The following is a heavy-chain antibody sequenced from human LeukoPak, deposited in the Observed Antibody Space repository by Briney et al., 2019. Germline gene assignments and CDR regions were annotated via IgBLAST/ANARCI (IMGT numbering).Heavy chain of an antibody. V-gene: IGHV3-33*01. CDR2: IWYDGSNK. CDR1: GFTFSSYG. J-gene: IGHJ3*02. Sequence: GGSLRLSCAASGFTFSSYGMHWVRQAPGKGLEWVAVIWYDGSNKYYADSVKGRFTISRDNSKNTLYLQMNSPRAEDTAVYYCARDVGVVITPGAFDIWGQGTMVTVSS. D-gene: IGHD3-3*01. CDR3: ARDVGVVITPGAFDI.